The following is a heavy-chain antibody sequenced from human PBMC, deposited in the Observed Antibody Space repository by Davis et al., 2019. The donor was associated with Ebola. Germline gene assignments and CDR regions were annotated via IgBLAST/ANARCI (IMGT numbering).Heavy chain of an antibody. CDR3: ARGGSHYYDSSGFSWDYSYNMDV. CDR2: IYSAGST. J-gene: IGHJ6*03. V-gene: IGHV4-61*09. Sequence: SETLSLTCTVSGGSITSGSSYWSWIRQPAGKGLEWIGHIYSAGSTNYNPSLKSRVTLSIDTSKNQFSLRLSSVTAADTAVYYCARGGSHYYDSSGFSWDYSYNMDVWGKGTTVTVSS. CDR1: GGSITSGSSY. D-gene: IGHD3-22*01.